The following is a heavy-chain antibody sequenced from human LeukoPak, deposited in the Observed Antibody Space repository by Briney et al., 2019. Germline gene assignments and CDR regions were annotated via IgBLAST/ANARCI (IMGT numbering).Heavy chain of an antibody. Sequence: ASGKVSGKASGYTFTSYDINWVRQATGQGLEWMGWMNPNSGNTGYAQKFQGRVTMTRSTSISTAYMELSSLRSDDTAVYYCLISASDHYYFDYWGQGTLVTVSS. V-gene: IGHV1-8*01. CDR2: MNPNSGNT. CDR3: LISASDHYYFDY. J-gene: IGHJ4*02. CDR1: GYTFTSYD. D-gene: IGHD6-13*01.